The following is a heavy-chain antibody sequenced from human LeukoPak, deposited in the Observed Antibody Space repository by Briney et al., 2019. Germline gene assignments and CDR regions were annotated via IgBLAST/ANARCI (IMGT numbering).Heavy chain of an antibody. D-gene: IGHD5-24*01. J-gene: IGHJ4*02. CDR3: ARARDGYNSCFDY. CDR1: GFTFSSYT. V-gene: IGHV3-30*04. CDR2: ISYDGSDK. Sequence: PGRSLRLSCAASGFTFSSYTIHWVRQAPGKGLEWAAVISYDGSDKYYAASVKGRFTISRDNSKNTLYLQMNSLRAEDTAVYYCARARDGYNSCFDYWGQGTLVTVSS.